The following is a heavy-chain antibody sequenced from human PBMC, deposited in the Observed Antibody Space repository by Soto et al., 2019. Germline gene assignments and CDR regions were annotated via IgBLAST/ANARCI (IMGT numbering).Heavy chain of an antibody. Sequence: GGSLRLSCAASGFTFDDYAMHWVRQVPGKGLEWVSGISWNSGNIDYADSVKGRFTISRDNAKNSLYLQMNSLRAEDTALYYCAKDFYGDYVGYFDFWGQGTLVTVSS. D-gene: IGHD4-17*01. V-gene: IGHV3-9*01. CDR1: GFTFDDYA. CDR3: AKDFYGDYVGYFDF. CDR2: ISWNSGNI. J-gene: IGHJ4*02.